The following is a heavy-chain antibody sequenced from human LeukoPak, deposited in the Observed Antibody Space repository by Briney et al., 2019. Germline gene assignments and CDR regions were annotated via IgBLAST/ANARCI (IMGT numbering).Heavy chain of an antibody. V-gene: IGHV1-2*06. Sequence: ASVKVSCKGSGYIFPDYYIYWVRQAPGQGLEWMGRINPNSGATNNERKFQGRVTMTRDTSISTVYMELSRLRSDDTAVYYCARDGGYCSSGTVCYSRAEYYYYGMDVWGQGTTVTVSS. D-gene: IGHD2-2*01. CDR3: ARDGGYCSSGTVCYSRAEYYYYGMDV. CDR1: GYIFPDYY. J-gene: IGHJ6*02. CDR2: INPNSGAT.